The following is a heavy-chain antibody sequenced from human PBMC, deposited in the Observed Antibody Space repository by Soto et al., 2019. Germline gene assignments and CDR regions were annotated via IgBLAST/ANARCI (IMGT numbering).Heavy chain of an antibody. CDR1: GFTFSSYG. CDR3: AIDRSARADDTIFDY. Sequence: QVQLVESGGGVVQPGRSLRLSCAASGFTFSSYGMHWVRQAPGKGLEWVAVIWYDGSNKYYADSVKGRFTISRDNSKNTVYLQMNSLRAEDTAVYYCAIDRSARADDTIFDYWGQGTLVTVSS. J-gene: IGHJ4*02. D-gene: IGHD5-18*01. CDR2: IWYDGSNK. V-gene: IGHV3-33*01.